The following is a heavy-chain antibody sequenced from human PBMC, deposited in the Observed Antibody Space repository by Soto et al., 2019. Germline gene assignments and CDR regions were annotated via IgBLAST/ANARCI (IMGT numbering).Heavy chain of an antibody. D-gene: IGHD2-21*02. Sequence: EVQLVESGGGLVKPGGSLRLSCAASGFTVNHYSMNWVRQAPGKGLEWVSAMSGSGYIHYADSVKGRFTISRDNAKNSLYRQMNSLRDDDTAVYYCARDLGGDWDYWGQGTLVTVSS. CDR1: GFTVNHYS. J-gene: IGHJ4*02. CDR3: ARDLGGDWDY. CDR2: MSGSGYI. V-gene: IGHV3-21*01.